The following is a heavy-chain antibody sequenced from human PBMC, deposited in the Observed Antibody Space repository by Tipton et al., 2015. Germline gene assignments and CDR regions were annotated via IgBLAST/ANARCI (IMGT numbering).Heavy chain of an antibody. V-gene: IGHV1-69*01. D-gene: IGHD5-24*01. Sequence: QSGAEVKKPGSSMKVSCKASGGIFSSFGISWVRQAPGQGLEWMGGIIPALGTANYAQKFQGRLTIGADGSTTTAYMELSSLTSEDTAVYFCARDERWLQGSHHYAMDVWGQGTMVTVSS. J-gene: IGHJ6*02. CDR1: GGIFSSFG. CDR2: IIPALGTA. CDR3: ARDERWLQGSHHYAMDV.